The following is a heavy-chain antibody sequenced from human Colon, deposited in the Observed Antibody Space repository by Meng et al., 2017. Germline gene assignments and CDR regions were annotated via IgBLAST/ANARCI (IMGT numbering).Heavy chain of an antibody. CDR2: IRSKAYGGTI. V-gene: IGHV3-49*04. CDR1: GFTFGDYA. D-gene: IGHD3-10*01. Sequence: GESLKISCTASGFTFGDYAMSWARQVPGKGLEWVSFIRSKAYGGTIEYAASVKGRFTISREDSKSIAYLQMNSLKTEDTAGYYCIRGQRGDYWGQRTLVTVSS. CDR3: IRGQRGDY. J-gene: IGHJ4*02.